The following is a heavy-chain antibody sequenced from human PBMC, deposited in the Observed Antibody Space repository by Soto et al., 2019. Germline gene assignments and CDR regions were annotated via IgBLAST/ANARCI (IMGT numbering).Heavy chain of an antibody. V-gene: IGHV5-10-1*01. CDR3: AASHYDILTGYYPIYYYYGMDV. J-gene: IGHJ6*02. CDR2: IDPSDSYT. CDR1: GYSFTIYG. Sequence: LXISCKVSGYSFTIYGISWVRQMPGKGLECMGRIDPSDSYTNYSPSFQGHVTISADKSISTAYLQWSSLKASDTAMYYCAASHYDILTGYYPIYYYYGMDVWGQGTTVTVS. D-gene: IGHD3-9*01.